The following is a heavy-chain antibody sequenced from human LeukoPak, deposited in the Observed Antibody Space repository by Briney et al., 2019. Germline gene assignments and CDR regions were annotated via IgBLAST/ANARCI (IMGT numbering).Heavy chain of an antibody. Sequence: GSSVKVSCKASGGTFSSYAISWVRQAPGQGLEWMGGIIPIFGTANYAQKFQGRVTITADESTSTAYMELSSLRSEDTAVYYCARVKSVLLRYFDWLTLDWYFDLWGRGTLVTVSS. CDR3: ARVKSVLLRYFDWLTLDWYFDL. D-gene: IGHD3-9*01. J-gene: IGHJ2*01. V-gene: IGHV1-69*01. CDR2: IIPIFGTA. CDR1: GGTFSSYA.